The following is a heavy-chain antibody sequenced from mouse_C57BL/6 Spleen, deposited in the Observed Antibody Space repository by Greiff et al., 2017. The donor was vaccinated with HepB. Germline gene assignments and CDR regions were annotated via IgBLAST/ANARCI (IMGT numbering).Heavy chain of an antibody. CDR3: ASGVYYGSRPYWYFDV. Sequence: QVQLQQPGTELVKPGASVKLSCKASGYTFTSYWMHWVKQRPGQGLEWIGNINPSNGGTNYNEKFKSKATLTVDKSSSTAYMQLSSLTSEDSAVYYCASGVYYGSRPYWYFDVWGTGTTVTVSS. CDR2: INPSNGGT. V-gene: IGHV1-53*01. D-gene: IGHD1-1*01. CDR1: GYTFTSYW. J-gene: IGHJ1*03.